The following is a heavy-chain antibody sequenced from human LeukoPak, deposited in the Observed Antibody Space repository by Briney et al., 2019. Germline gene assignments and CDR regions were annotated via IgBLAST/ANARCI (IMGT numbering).Heavy chain of an antibody. CDR3: ARDPHTQDTASPEYYYYYGMDV. V-gene: IGHV1-18*01. J-gene: IGHJ6*02. D-gene: IGHD5-18*01. CDR2: ISAYNGNT. CDR1: GYRFITFG. Sequence: ASVKVSCTTSGYRFITFGINWVRQAPGQGLEWMGWISAYNGNTNYAQKLQGRVTMTTDTSTSTTYMELRSLRSDDTAVYYCARDPHTQDTASPEYYYYYGMDVWGQGTTVTVSS.